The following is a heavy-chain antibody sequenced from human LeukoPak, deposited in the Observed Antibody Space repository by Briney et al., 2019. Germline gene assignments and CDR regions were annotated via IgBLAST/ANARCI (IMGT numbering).Heavy chain of an antibody. Sequence: KPSETLSLTCTVSGDSISSSRSYWGWIRQPPGKGLEWIGCIYYSGSTNYNPSLKSRVTISVDTSKNQFSLKLSSVTAADTAVYYCARDGFGGSGSGWRLNWFDPWGQGTLVTVSS. J-gene: IGHJ5*02. CDR1: GDSISSSRSY. CDR3: ARDGFGGSGSGWRLNWFDP. CDR2: IYYSGST. D-gene: IGHD3-16*01. V-gene: IGHV4-39*07.